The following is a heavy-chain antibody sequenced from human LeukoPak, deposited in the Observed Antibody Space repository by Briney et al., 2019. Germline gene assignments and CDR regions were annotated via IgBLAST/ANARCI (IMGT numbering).Heavy chain of an antibody. CDR3: ARDSMSSGYYDY. D-gene: IGHD3-22*01. J-gene: IGHJ4*02. CDR1: GXSISSNNYY. V-gene: IGHV4-39*07. CDR2: IYYSGST. Sequence: SETLSLTCTVSGXSISSNNYYWGWIRQPPGKGLEWIGSIYYSGSTYNNPSLKSRVTISVDTSKNQFSLKLSSVTAADTAVYYCARDSMSSGYYDYWGQGTLVTVSS.